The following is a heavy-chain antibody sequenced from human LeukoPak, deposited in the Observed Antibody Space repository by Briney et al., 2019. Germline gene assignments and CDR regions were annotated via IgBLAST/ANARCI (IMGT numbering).Heavy chain of an antibody. D-gene: IGHD2-15*01. V-gene: IGHV3-48*01. CDR3: AREGRLRQSHIDY. CDR2: ISSDSRTI. CDR1: GFTFSTYS. Sequence: PGGSLRLSCVASGFTFSTYSMNWVRQAPGQGLDWLSYISSDSRTIYYADSVKGRFAISRDNAQKSLYLQMNSLRAEDTAVYYCAREGRLRQSHIDYWGQGTLVTVSS. J-gene: IGHJ4*02.